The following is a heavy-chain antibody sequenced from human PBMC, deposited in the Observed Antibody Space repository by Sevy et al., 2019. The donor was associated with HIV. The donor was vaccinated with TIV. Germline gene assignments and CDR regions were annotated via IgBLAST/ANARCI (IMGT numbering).Heavy chain of an antibody. CDR3: AKARGGDSSGYYYA. Sequence: GGSLRLSCAASGFTFSSYAMSWVRQAPGKGLEWVSAISGSGGSTYYADSVKGRFTISRDNSKNTLYLQMNSLRAEDTAVYYCAKARGGDSSGYYYAWGRGTLVTVSS. V-gene: IGHV3-23*01. J-gene: IGHJ5*02. CDR2: ISGSGGST. D-gene: IGHD3-22*01. CDR1: GFTFSSYA.